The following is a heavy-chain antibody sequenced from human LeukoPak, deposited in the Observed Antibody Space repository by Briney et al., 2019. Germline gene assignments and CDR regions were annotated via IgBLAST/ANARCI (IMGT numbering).Heavy chain of an antibody. CDR3: VGDTPPGGDYYLDY. J-gene: IGHJ4*02. Sequence: PGGSLRLSCAASGFSLSTYGMHWVRQAPGKGLEWVALIWNAVTNTYYADSVKGRFTISRDNSKNTLYLQMNSLRAEDTAVYYCVGDTPPGGDYYLDYWGQGTLVIVSS. V-gene: IGHV3-33*01. CDR1: GFSLSTYG. D-gene: IGHD3-16*01. CDR2: IWNAVTNT.